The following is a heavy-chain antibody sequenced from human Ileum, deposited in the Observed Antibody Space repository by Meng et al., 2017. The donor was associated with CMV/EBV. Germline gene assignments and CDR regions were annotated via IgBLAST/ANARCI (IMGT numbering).Heavy chain of an antibody. J-gene: IGHJ5*02. CDR3: VHRYRSTSGQVS. CDR2: ILGGGAK. Sequence: HIHLKYSDPPLSNPTQRLTPTSTSLSVTLSTNSDSGECTCAPPGKPLEWLPLILGGGAKQDSTSMQSRLTAPSDTSKNKVVLKLTNMDTADTATYYCVHRYRSTSGQVSWGQGTLVTVSS. V-gene: IGHV2-5*02. D-gene: IGHD2-2*01. CDR1: SVTLSTNSDS.